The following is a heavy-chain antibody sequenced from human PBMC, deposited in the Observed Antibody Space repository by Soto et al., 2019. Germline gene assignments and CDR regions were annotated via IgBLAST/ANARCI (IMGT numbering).Heavy chain of an antibody. CDR3: AKAKSGYYPSQDSFDI. D-gene: IGHD3-22*01. Sequence: GGSLSLSCAASGFTFSSYAMSWVRQAPGKGLEWVSAISGSGGSTYYADSVKGRFTISRDNSKNTLYLQMNSLRAEDTAVYYCAKAKSGYYPSQDSFDIGGQGTMVTVSS. J-gene: IGHJ3*02. CDR1: GFTFSSYA. V-gene: IGHV3-23*01. CDR2: ISGSGGST.